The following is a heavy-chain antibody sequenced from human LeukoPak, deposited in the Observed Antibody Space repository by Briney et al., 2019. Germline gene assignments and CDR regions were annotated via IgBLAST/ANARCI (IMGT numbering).Heavy chain of an antibody. J-gene: IGHJ4*02. CDR1: GGSISSSSYY. CDR2: IYYSGST. V-gene: IGHV4-39*01. D-gene: IGHD1-20*01. CDR3: ARHHNWSDVRLDY. Sequence: SETLSLTCTVSGGSISSSSYYWGWIRQPPGKGLEWIGSIYYSGSTYYNPSLKSRVTISVDTSKNQFSLKLSSVTAADTAVYYCARHHNWSDVRLDYWGQGTLVTVSS.